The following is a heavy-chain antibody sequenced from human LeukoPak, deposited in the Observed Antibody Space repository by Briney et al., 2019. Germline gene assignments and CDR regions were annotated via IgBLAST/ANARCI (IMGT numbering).Heavy chain of an antibody. J-gene: IGHJ4*02. D-gene: IGHD3-3*01. CDR1: GFTFTSSA. CDR2: IVVGSGNT. V-gene: IGHV1-58*01. Sequence: SVKVSCKASGFTFTSSAVQWVRQARGQRLEWIGWIVVGSGNTNYAQKFQERVTITRDMSTSTAYTELSSLRSKDTAVYYCAAMYDFWSGSPFDYWGQGTLVTVSS. CDR3: AAMYDFWSGSPFDY.